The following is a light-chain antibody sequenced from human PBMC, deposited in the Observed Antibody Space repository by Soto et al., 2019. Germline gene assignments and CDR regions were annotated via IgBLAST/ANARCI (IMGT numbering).Light chain of an antibody. Sequence: DVVMTQSPLSLPVTLGQPASISCRSSQSLVYSDGNTYLNWFQQRPGQSPRRLIYKVSNRDSGVPDRFSRSGSGTDFTLKISRVEAEDVRVYYCMQGTHWPPTWTFGQGTKVEIK. V-gene: IGKV2-30*01. CDR1: QSLVYSDGNTY. CDR2: KVS. CDR3: MQGTHWPPTWT. J-gene: IGKJ1*01.